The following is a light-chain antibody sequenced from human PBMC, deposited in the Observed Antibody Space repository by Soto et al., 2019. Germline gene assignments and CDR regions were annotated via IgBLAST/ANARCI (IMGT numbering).Light chain of an antibody. V-gene: IGKV1D-16*01. Sequence: DIPMTPAPASLSASVGDRVTITCRASQGINNWLAWYQHKPEKAPKSLIYATSVLQTGVPSRFSGSVSVTDFTLTISSLQPEDFATYYCQQYSSYPYTFGQGNKLEIK. CDR2: ATS. CDR1: QGINNW. CDR3: QQYSSYPYT. J-gene: IGKJ2*01.